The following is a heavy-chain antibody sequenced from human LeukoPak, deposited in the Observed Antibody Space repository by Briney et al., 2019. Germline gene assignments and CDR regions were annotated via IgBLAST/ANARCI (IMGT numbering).Heavy chain of an antibody. CDR2: MNPNSGNT. Sequence: ASVKVSCKASGYTFTSYDINWVRQATGQGLEWVGWMNPNSGNTGYAQKFQGRVTMTRNTSISTAYVELSSLRSEDTAVYYCARRYSGYAGAAGYWGQGTLVTVSS. D-gene: IGHD5-12*01. CDR1: GYTFTSYD. J-gene: IGHJ4*02. V-gene: IGHV1-8*01. CDR3: ARRYSGYAGAAGY.